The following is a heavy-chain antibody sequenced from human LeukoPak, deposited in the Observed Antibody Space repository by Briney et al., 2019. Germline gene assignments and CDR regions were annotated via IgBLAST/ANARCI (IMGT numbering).Heavy chain of an antibody. CDR3: TTIKRGDIFGYFDF. J-gene: IGHJ4*02. CDR1: GGSMTTHH. V-gene: IGHV4-59*11. CDR2: VFDSGRT. Sequence: PSETLSLTCTLSGGSMTTHHWIWIRQTPGKGLEWIGYVFDSGRTKVNPSLKSRVTLSADTSKNQLSLRLSSVTAADTAMYYCTTIKRGDIFGYFDFWGQGILVTVSS. D-gene: IGHD5-18*01.